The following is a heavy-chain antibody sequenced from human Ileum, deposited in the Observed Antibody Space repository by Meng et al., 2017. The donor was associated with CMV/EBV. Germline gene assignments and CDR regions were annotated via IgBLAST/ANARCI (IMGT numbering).Heavy chain of an antibody. V-gene: IGHV4-4*07. CDR1: GGPINSFY. J-gene: IGHJ5*02. D-gene: IGHD4-11*01. CDR2: IYSSGII. Sequence: QVQLQESGPGLVKPSETLSLTCSVSGGPINSFYWSWIRQPAGKGLEWIGRIYSSGIINYNPSLKSRVTVSVDTSKNQFSLKVNSVTAADTAVYYCARLQAWDWFDPWGQGTLVTVSS. CDR3: ARLQAWDWFDP.